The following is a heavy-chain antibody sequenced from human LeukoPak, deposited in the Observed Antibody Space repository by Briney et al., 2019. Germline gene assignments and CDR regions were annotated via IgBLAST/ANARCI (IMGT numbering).Heavy chain of an antibody. Sequence: GGSLRLSCAASRFTFSSYAMSWVRQAPGRGLEWVSAISGSGGSTYYADSVKGRFTISRDNSKNTLYLQMNSLKAEDTAVYYCAKDPEYSSPFRAYYFDYWGQGTLVTVSS. CDR2: ISGSGGST. D-gene: IGHD6-6*01. CDR3: AKDPEYSSPFRAYYFDY. J-gene: IGHJ4*02. CDR1: RFTFSSYA. V-gene: IGHV3-23*01.